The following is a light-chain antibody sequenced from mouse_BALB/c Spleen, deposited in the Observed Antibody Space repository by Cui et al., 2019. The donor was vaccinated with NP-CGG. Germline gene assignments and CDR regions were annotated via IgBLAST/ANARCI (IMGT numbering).Light chain of an antibody. CDR3: ALWYSNHWV. CDR1: TGAVITSNY. V-gene: IGLV1*01. Sequence: HAVVTQESALPTSPGETVTLTCRSSTGAVITSNYANWVQEKPDHLFTGLIGGTNNRAPGVPARFSGSLIGNKAALTITGAQTEDEAIYFCALWYSNHWVFGGGTKLTVL. CDR2: GTN. J-gene: IGLJ1*01.